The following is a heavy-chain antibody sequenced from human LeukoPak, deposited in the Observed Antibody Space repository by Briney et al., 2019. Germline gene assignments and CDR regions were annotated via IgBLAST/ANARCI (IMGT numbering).Heavy chain of an antibody. CDR3: AANSADYNTLGSSYKV. CDR2: ISYSGTT. V-gene: IGHV4-39*01. CDR1: SASITSSPYF. Sequence: SQTLSLTCTVSSASITSSPYFWGWIRQSPGKGLEWIGSISYSGTTYYNPSLKSRVTISVDTSKNQFSLKLNSVTAADTAVFYCAANSADYNTLGSSYKVWGQGTLVTVSS. J-gene: IGHJ4*02. D-gene: IGHD3-10*01.